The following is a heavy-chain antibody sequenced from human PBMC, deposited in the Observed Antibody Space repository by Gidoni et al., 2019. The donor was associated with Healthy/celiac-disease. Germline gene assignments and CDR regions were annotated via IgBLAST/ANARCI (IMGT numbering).Heavy chain of an antibody. V-gene: IGHV2-26*01. CDR3: ARISLYGAAAGYFDY. CDR2: IFSNDEK. D-gene: IGHD6-13*01. J-gene: IGHJ4*02. CDR1: GFSLSNARMG. Sequence: QVTLKESGPVLVKPTETLTLTCPVPGFSLSNARMGVSWIRQPPGKALEWLAHIFSNDEKSYSTSLKSRLTISKDTSKSQVVLTMTNMDPVDTATYYCARISLYGAAAGYFDYWGQGTLVTVSS.